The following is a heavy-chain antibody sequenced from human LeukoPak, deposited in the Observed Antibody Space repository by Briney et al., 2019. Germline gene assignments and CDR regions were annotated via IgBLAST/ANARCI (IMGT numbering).Heavy chain of an antibody. D-gene: IGHD5-18*01. Sequence: PGGSLRLSCAASGFTFSSYAMHWVRQAPGKGLEWVAVISYDGTNKHYADSVKGRFTISRDNSKNTLYVQMNSLRAEDTAVYYCARAWGGTAIVWGDVMGPWGQGTLVTVSS. CDR1: GFTFSSYA. V-gene: IGHV3-30*04. CDR3: ARAWGGTAIVWGDVMGP. J-gene: IGHJ5*02. CDR2: ISYDGTNK.